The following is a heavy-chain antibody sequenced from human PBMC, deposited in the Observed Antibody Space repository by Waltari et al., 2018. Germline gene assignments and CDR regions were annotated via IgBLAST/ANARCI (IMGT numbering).Heavy chain of an antibody. J-gene: IGHJ4*02. Sequence: EVQLVEPVGGLIPPGGSLSLSCSASGFTVSSNYISWVRQAPGKGLEWVSVIYSGGSTYYADSVKGRFTISRDNSKNTLYLQMNSLRAEDTAVYYCARGTLAARPFDYWGQGTLVTVSS. CDR3: ARGTLAARPFDY. CDR1: GFTVSSNY. V-gene: IGHV3-53*01. D-gene: IGHD6-6*01. CDR2: IYSGGST.